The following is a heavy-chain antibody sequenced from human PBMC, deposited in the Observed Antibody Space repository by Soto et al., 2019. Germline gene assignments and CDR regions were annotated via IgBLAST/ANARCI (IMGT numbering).Heavy chain of an antibody. CDR2: VRGDNGHT. J-gene: IGHJ5*02. D-gene: IGHD2-15*01. Sequence: QVQLVQSGAEVKKPGASVKVSCKASGYTFTTHGISWVRQVPGQGLEWMGWVRGDNGHTNYAQSLQGSVTMTTDPSPNTAYMELRSLRSDDTAVYYCARDLGYCRSGTCYREWFDPWGQGTLVTVSS. CDR3: ARDLGYCRSGTCYREWFDP. V-gene: IGHV1-18*01. CDR1: GYTFTTHG.